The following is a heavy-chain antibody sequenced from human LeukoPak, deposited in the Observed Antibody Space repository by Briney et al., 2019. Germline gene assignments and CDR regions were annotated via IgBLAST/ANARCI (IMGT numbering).Heavy chain of an antibody. Sequence: LGGSLRLSCAASGFTFSTYWMTWVRQAPGKGLEWVANIKQDGSEKYNVDSVKGRFTISRDNAKNSLYLQMNSLRDEDTAVYYCARDPYSGGYGAHYYYYMDVWGKGTTVTVSS. CDR1: GFTFSTYW. CDR2: IKQDGSEK. D-gene: IGHD6-19*01. J-gene: IGHJ6*03. CDR3: ARDPYSGGYGAHYYYYMDV. V-gene: IGHV3-7*01.